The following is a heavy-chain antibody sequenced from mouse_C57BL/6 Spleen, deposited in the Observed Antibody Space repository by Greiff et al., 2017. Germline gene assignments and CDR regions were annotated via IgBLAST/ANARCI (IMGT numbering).Heavy chain of an antibody. CDR2: IWSDGST. Sequence: VMLVESGPGLVAPSQSLSITCTVSGFSLTSYGVHWVRQPPGRGLEWLVVIWSDGSTTYNSALKSRLSISKDNSKSQVFLKMNSLQTDDTAMYYCARQVPYGSSPYYAMDYWGQGTSVTVSS. V-gene: IGHV2-6*03. J-gene: IGHJ4*01. D-gene: IGHD1-1*01. CDR3: ARQVPYGSSPYYAMDY. CDR1: GFSLTSYG.